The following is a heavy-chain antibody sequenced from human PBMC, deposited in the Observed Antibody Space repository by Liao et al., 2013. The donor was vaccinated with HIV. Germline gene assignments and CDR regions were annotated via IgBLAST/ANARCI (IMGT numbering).Heavy chain of an antibody. CDR3: ARDVVNWFDP. CDR2: IYTSGNT. CDR1: GASISSGDYY. J-gene: IGHJ5*02. V-gene: IGHV4-61*02. Sequence: QVQLQESGPGLVKPSQTLSLICAVSGASISSGDYYWSWIRQSAGRGLEWIGRIYTSGNTNYNPSLKSRVTISLDTSKHQFSLRLSSVTATDTAVYYCARDVVNWFDPWGQGTLVTVSS. D-gene: IGHD2-15*01.